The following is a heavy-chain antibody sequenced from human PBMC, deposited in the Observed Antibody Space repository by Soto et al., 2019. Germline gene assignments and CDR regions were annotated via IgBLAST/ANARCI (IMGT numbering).Heavy chain of an antibody. CDR1: GFTFSSYG. V-gene: IGHV3-30*18. D-gene: IGHD3-22*01. CDR3: AKEGEAPDSPGGFFDY. J-gene: IGHJ4*02. Sequence: QVQLVESGGGVVQPGRSLRLSCAASGFTFSSYGMHWVRQAPGKGLEWVAVISYDGSNKYYADSVKGRFTISRDNSKNTLYLQMNSLRAEDTAVYYCAKEGEAPDSPGGFFDYWGQGTLVTFSS. CDR2: ISYDGSNK.